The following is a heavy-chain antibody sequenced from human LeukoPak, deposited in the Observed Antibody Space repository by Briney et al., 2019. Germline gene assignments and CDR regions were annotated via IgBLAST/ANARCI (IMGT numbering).Heavy chain of an antibody. Sequence: SETLSLTCAVSGDSVSSYYWSWIRQPPGKGLEWIGYIYYSGSTNYNPSLKSRVTISVDTSKNQFSLKLSSVTAADTAVYYCARMDYDILTGYYPFDYWGQGTLVTVSS. CDR2: IYYSGST. CDR1: GDSVSSYY. J-gene: IGHJ4*02. CDR3: ARMDYDILTGYYPFDY. V-gene: IGHV4-59*08. D-gene: IGHD3-9*01.